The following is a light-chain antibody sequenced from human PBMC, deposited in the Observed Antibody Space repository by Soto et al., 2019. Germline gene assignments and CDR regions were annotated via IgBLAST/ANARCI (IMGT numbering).Light chain of an antibody. CDR2: DAS. V-gene: IGKV3-11*01. Sequence: EIVLTQSPATLSLSPGERATLSCRASPSVSSYLAWYQQKPGQAPRLLIYDASNRATGIPARFSGSGSGTDFTLTISSLEPEDFAVYYCQQRSNWPLSYTFGQGTKLEIK. J-gene: IGKJ2*01. CDR3: QQRSNWPLSYT. CDR1: PSVSSY.